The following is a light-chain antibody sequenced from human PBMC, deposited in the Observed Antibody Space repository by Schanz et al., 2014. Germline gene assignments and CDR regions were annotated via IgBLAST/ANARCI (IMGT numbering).Light chain of an antibody. V-gene: IGLV2-23*02. CDR1: NSDVGGYNY. CDR3: CSYADGSTLI. J-gene: IGLJ2*01. Sequence: QSALTQPRSVSGSPGQSVTISCTGTNSDVGGYNYVSWYQQHPGKAPKLMMYEVTKRPSGVSNRFSASKSGYTASLTISGLQAEDEADYYCCSYADGSTLIFGGGTKLTVL. CDR2: EVT.